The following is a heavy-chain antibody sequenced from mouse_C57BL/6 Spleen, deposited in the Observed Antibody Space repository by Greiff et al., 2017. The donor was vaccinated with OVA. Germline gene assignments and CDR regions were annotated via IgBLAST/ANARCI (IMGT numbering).Heavy chain of an antibody. Sequence: EVQGVESGGGLVQPGGSLKLSCAASGFTFSDYYMYWVRQTPEKRLEWVAYISNGGGSTYYPDTVKGRFTISRDNAKNTLYLQMSRLKSEDTAMYYCARHEVTTGYFDYWGQGTTLTVSS. D-gene: IGHD2-2*01. V-gene: IGHV5-12*01. J-gene: IGHJ2*01. CDR1: GFTFSDYY. CDR3: ARHEVTTGYFDY. CDR2: ISNGGGST.